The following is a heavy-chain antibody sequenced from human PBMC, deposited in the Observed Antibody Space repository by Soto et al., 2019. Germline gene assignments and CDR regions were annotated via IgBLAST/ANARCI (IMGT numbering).Heavy chain of an antibody. D-gene: IGHD2-15*01. CDR1: GFTFSSYG. Sequence: GGSLRLSCAASGFTFSSYGMHWVRQAPGKGLEWVAVISYDGSNKYYADSVKGRFTISRDNSKNTLYLQMNSLRAEDTAAYYCAKDLRRYCSGGSCYANDYWGQGTLVTVSS. J-gene: IGHJ4*02. CDR2: ISYDGSNK. V-gene: IGHV3-30*18. CDR3: AKDLRRYCSGGSCYANDY.